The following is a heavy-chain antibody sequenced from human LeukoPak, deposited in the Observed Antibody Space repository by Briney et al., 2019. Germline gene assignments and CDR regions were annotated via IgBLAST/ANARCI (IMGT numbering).Heavy chain of an antibody. CDR3: ARDIAVAGMRAYGMDV. J-gene: IGHJ6*02. D-gene: IGHD6-19*01. Sequence: GGSLRLSCAASGFTFSSYAMRWVRQAPGKGLEWVAVISYDGSNKYYADSVKGRFTISRDNSKNTLYLQMNSLIAEDTAVSYCARDIAVAGMRAYGMDVWGQGTTVTVSS. V-gene: IGHV3-30*04. CDR1: GFTFSSYA. CDR2: ISYDGSNK.